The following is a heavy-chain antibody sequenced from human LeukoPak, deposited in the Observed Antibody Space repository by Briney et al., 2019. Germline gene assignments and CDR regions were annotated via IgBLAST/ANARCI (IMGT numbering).Heavy chain of an antibody. CDR2: ISAYNGNT. CDR1: GYTFTSYG. Sequence: ASVTVSCTASGYTFTSYGISWVRQAPGQGLEWMGWISAYNGNTNYAQKLQGRVTMTTDTSTSTAYMELRSLRSDDTAVYYCATVTLTLQAAGSIPFDYWGQGTLVTVPS. V-gene: IGHV1-18*01. CDR3: ATVTLTLQAAGSIPFDY. D-gene: IGHD6-13*01. J-gene: IGHJ4*02.